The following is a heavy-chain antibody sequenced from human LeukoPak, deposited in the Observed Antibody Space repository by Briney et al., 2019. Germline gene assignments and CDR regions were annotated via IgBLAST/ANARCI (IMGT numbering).Heavy chain of an antibody. Sequence: SETLSLTCTVSGGSISNYYWGWIRQPPGKGLEWIGNIFYSGSTYYSPSLKSRVTISLDTSRNQFSLKLTSVTAADTAVYYCASGSYYDDYFDYWGQGTLVTVSS. V-gene: IGHV4-39*07. CDR2: IFYSGST. CDR1: GGSISNYY. D-gene: IGHD1-26*01. J-gene: IGHJ4*02. CDR3: ASGSYYDDYFDY.